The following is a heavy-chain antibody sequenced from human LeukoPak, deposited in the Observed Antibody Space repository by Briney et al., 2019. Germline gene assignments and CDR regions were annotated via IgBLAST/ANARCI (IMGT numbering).Heavy chain of an antibody. Sequence: PGGSLRLSCAASGFTFSSYAMSWVRQAPGKGLEWVAHIKPDGSEKYYADSVRGRFTISRDNAENSLYLEMNSLRAEDTAVYYCARDRDWSFDYWGQGTLVTVSS. CDR1: GFTFSSYA. V-gene: IGHV3-7*05. J-gene: IGHJ4*02. CDR3: ARDRDWSFDY. D-gene: IGHD3/OR15-3a*01. CDR2: IKPDGSEK.